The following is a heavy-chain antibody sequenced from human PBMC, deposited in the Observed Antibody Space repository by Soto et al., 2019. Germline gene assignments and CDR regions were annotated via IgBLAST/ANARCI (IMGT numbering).Heavy chain of an antibody. CDR1: GFTFSTFW. Sequence: EVQLVESGGGLVQPGGSLRLSCEASGFTFSTFWMHWVRQAPGKGLVWVSRINSDGSSTNYADSVKGRVTISRDNAKNTLYLQLNSLRPEDTAVYYCASDFDYWGQGTLVTVSS. CDR3: ASDFDY. CDR2: INSDGSST. J-gene: IGHJ4*02. V-gene: IGHV3-74*01.